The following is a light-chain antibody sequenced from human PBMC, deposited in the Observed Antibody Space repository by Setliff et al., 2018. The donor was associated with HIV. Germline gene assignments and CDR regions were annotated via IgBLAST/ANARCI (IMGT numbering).Light chain of an antibody. CDR2: EVT. CDR3: SSYTSNTTVI. J-gene: IGLJ2*01. V-gene: IGLV2-14*01. Sequence: SVLTQPASVSGSPGQSITISCTGTSSDVGGYNFVSWYQQHPGKAPKLMIYEVTNRPSGVSNRFSGSKSDNTASLTISGLQAEDEADYYCSSYTSNTTVIFGGGTKVTVL. CDR1: SSDVGGYNF.